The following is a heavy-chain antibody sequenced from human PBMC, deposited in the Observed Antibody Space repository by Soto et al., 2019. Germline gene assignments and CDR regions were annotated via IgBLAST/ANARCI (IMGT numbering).Heavy chain of an antibody. V-gene: IGHV4-38-2*02. CDR1: GYSISNAYY. CDR3: ARENDCSTTICYSSGWFDP. CDR2: IYQSGST. Sequence: SETLSLTCAVSGYSISNAYYWGWIRQPPGKGLEWIGSIYQSGSTYYNPSLKSRVTISMDTSKNQFSLKLNSVTAADTAAYYCARENDCSTTICYSSGWFDPWGQGTLVTVSS. D-gene: IGHD2-2*01. J-gene: IGHJ5*02.